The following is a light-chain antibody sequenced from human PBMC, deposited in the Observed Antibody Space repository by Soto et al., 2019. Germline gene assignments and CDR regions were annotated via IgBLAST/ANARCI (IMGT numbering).Light chain of an antibody. Sequence: SYVLTQPPSVSVAPGKTARITCGGNNIGSKSVHWYQQKPGQAPVLVIYYDTDRPSGIPERFSGSNSGNTATLTISRVEDGDEADYYCQVWDSSSDHHVVFGGGTKLTVL. CDR3: QVWDSSSDHHVV. CDR2: YDT. CDR1: NIGSKS. V-gene: IGLV3-21*04. J-gene: IGLJ2*01.